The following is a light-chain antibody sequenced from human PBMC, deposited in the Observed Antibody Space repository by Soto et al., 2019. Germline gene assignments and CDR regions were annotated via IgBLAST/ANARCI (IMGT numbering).Light chain of an antibody. V-gene: IGLV2-11*01. CDR2: DVT. J-gene: IGLJ1*01. CDR1: SSNVGGYNY. Sequence: QSVLTQPRSVSGSPGQSVTISCTGTSSNVGGYNYVSWYQQHPGKAPKLMISDVTNWPSGVPDRFSGSKSGNTASLTISGLQPEDEADYYCCSYAGTYIHYVFGSGTKVTVL. CDR3: CSYAGTYIHYV.